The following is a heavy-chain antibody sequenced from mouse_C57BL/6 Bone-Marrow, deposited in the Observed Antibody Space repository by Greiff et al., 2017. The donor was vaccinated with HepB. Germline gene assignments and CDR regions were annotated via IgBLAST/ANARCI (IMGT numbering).Heavy chain of an antibody. V-gene: IGHV5-4*01. J-gene: IGHJ2*01. Sequence: DVHLVESGGGLVKPGGSLKLSCAASGFTFSSYAMSWVRQTPEKRLEWVATISDGGSYTYYPDNVKGRFTISRDNAKNNLYLQMSHLKSEDTAMYYCASYYYGSSYDYWGQGTTLTVSS. CDR2: ISDGGSYT. D-gene: IGHD1-1*01. CDR1: GFTFSSYA. CDR3: ASYYYGSSYDY.